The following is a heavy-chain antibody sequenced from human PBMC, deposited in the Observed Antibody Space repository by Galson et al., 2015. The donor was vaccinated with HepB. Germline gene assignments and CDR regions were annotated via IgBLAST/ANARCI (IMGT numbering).Heavy chain of an antibody. J-gene: IGHJ3*01. D-gene: IGHD2-2*01. CDR1: GFTFGSYG. CDR2: ISYDGSQK. CDR3: AKTGNADMGVSPAANPLDF. V-gene: IGHV3-30*18. Sequence: SLRLSCAASGFTFGSYGMHWVRQAPGQGLEWVAVISYDGSQKFFTDSVRGRFTISRDNSKNILYLHMNSLRPADTAVYYCAKTGNADMGVSPAANPLDFWGQGTMVTVSS.